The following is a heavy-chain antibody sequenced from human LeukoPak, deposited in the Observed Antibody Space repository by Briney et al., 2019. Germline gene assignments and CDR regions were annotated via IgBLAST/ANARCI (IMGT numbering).Heavy chain of an antibody. Sequence: SETLSLTCAVSGGSISSGGYSWSWIRQPPGKGLEWIGYIYHSGSTYYNPSLKGRVAISVDRSKNQFSLKLSSVTAADTAVYYCARGPRAYSGYADYWGQGTLVTVSS. J-gene: IGHJ4*02. V-gene: IGHV4-30-2*01. D-gene: IGHD5-12*01. CDR2: IYHSGST. CDR1: GGSISSGGYS. CDR3: ARGPRAYSGYADY.